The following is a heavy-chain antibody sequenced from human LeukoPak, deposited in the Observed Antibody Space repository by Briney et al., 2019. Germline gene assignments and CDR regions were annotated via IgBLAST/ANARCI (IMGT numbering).Heavy chain of an antibody. CDR2: MNPNSGNT. CDR1: GGTFSSYA. Sequence: GASVKVSCKASGGTFSSYAISWVRQATGQGLEWMGWMNPNSGNTGYAQKFQGRVTMTRNTSISTAYMELSSLRSEDTAVYYCARGSIKVRGTLVYWGQGTLVTVSS. J-gene: IGHJ4*02. D-gene: IGHD3-10*01. V-gene: IGHV1-8*02. CDR3: ARGSIKVRGTLVY.